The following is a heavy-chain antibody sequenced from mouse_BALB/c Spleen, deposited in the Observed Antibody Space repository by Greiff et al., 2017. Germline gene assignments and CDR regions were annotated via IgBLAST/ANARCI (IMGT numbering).Heavy chain of an antibody. J-gene: IGHJ2*01. CDR3: ARYDRYDGRGYFRY. V-gene: IGHV1-66*01. Sequence: QVQLKQSGPELVKPGASVKISCKASGYSFTSYYIHWVKQRPGQGLEWIGWIFPGSGNTKYNEKFKGKATLTADTSSSTAYMQLSSLTSEDSAVYFCARYDRYDGRGYFRYWGQGTTLTVSS. CDR1: GYSFTSYY. CDR2: IFPGSGNT. D-gene: IGHD2-14*01.